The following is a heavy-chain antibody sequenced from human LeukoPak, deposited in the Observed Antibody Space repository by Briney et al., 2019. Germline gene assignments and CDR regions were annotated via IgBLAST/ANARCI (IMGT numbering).Heavy chain of an antibody. J-gene: IGHJ6*04. Sequence: PGGSLRLSCAASGFTFSSYEMNWVRQAPRKGLEWVSYISSSGCTIYYADSVKGRFTISRDNAKNSLYLQMNSLRAEDTAVYYCAELGITMIGGVWGKGTTVTISS. CDR2: ISSSGCTI. CDR3: AELGITMIGGV. V-gene: IGHV3-48*03. D-gene: IGHD3-10*02. CDR1: GFTFSSYE.